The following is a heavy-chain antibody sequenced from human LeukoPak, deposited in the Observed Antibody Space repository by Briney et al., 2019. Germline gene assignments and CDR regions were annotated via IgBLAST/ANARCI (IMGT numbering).Heavy chain of an antibody. V-gene: IGHV4-59*01. CDR3: ARRGRMMGFDY. CDR1: GGSISSYY. Sequence: SETLSLTCTVSGGSISSYYWSWIRQPPGKGLEWIGYIYYSGSTNYNPSLKSRVTISVDTSKNQFSLKLSSVTAADTAVYYCARRGRMMGFDYWGQGTLVTVSS. D-gene: IGHD3-10*01. CDR2: IYYSGST. J-gene: IGHJ4*02.